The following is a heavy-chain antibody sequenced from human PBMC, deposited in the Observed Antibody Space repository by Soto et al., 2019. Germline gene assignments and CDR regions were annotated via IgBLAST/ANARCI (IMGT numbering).Heavy chain of an antibody. CDR2: ISYDGSNK. J-gene: IGHJ6*02. V-gene: IGHV3-30-3*01. CDR3: ARDQKMATAYYYYYGMDV. D-gene: IGHD5-18*01. CDR1: GFTFSSYA. Sequence: GGSLRLSCAASGFTFSSYAMHWVRQAPGKGLEWVAVISYDGSNKYYSESVKGRFTISRDNSKNTLYLQMNSLRAEDTAVYYCARDQKMATAYYYYYGMDVWGQGTTVTVSS.